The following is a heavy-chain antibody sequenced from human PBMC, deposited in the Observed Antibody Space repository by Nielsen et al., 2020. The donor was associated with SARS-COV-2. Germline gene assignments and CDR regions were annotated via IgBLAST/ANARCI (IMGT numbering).Heavy chain of an antibody. CDR3: ARVLAVAVTGIYFDY. CDR1: GYTFTSYG. V-gene: IGHV1-18*01. CDR2: ISAYNGNT. D-gene: IGHD6-19*01. Sequence: ASVKVSCKASGYTFTSYGISWVRQAPGQGLEWMGWISAYNGNTNYAQKLQGRVTMTTDTSTSTAYMELRSLRSDDTAVYYCARVLAVAVTGIYFDYWGQGTLVTVSS. J-gene: IGHJ4*02.